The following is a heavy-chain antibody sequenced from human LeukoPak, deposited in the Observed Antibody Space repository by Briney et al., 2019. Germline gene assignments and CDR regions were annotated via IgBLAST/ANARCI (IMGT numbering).Heavy chain of an antibody. V-gene: IGHV4-34*01. D-gene: IGHD2-8*02. CDR1: GGSFSGYY. Sequence: SETLSLTCAIYGGSFSGYYWSWIRQPPGKGLEWIGEINHRGSTNYNPSLKSRVTISVDTSKNQFSLKLSSVTAADTAVYYCARVKLVAITKHFDYWGQGTLVTVSS. CDR3: ARVKLVAITKHFDY. CDR2: INHRGST. J-gene: IGHJ4*02.